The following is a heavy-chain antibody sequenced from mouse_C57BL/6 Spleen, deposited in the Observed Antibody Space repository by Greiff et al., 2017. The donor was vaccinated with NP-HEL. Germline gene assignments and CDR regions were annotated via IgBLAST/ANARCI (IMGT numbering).Heavy chain of an antibody. CDR2: IDPSDSYT. Sequence: QVQLQQSGAELVMPGASVKLSCKASGYTFTSYWMHWVKQRPGQGLEWIGEIDPSDSYTNYNQKFKGKSTLTVDKSSSTAYMQLSSLTSEDSAVYYCARGDYYGSSSFAYWGQGTLVTVSA. D-gene: IGHD1-1*01. J-gene: IGHJ3*01. CDR3: ARGDYYGSSSFAY. CDR1: GYTFTSYW. V-gene: IGHV1-69*01.